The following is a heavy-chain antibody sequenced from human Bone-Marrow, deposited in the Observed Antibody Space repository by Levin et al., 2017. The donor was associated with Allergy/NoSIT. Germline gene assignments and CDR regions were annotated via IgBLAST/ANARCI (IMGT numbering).Heavy chain of an antibody. J-gene: IGHJ6*02. Sequence: GASVKVSCKASGYPFTSYAVSWVRQAPGQGLEWVGWINPYKVNTNYAQNFQGRVTMTTDTSTTTAFMELRSLRSDDTAVYYCARDRSSGWFNHYYYAMDVWGQGTTVTVPS. V-gene: IGHV1-18*01. D-gene: IGHD6-19*01. CDR1: GYPFTSYA. CDR3: ARDRSSGWFNHYYYAMDV. CDR2: INPYKVNT.